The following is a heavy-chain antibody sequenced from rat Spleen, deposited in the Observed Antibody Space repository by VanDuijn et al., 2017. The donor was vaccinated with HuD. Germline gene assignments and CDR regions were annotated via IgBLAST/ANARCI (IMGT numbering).Heavy chain of an antibody. D-gene: IGHD1-2*01. J-gene: IGHJ2*01. V-gene: IGHV5-25*01. CDR2: ISTSGGNP. Sequence: EVQLVESGGGLVQPGRSMKLSCAASGFTFSNYGMAWVRQAPTKGLEWVASISTSGGNPYYRDSVKGRFTISRDNAKSTLYLQMDSLRSEDTATYYCARLPYYSSYPNYFDYWGQGVMVTVSS. CDR3: ARLPYYSSYPNYFDY. CDR1: GFTFSNYG.